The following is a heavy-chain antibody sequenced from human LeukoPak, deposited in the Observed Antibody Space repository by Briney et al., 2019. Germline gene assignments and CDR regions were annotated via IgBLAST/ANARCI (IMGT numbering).Heavy chain of an antibody. CDR3: ARGIVVVPVRSYYYYMDV. CDR2: INHSGCA. D-gene: IGHD2-2*01. CDR1: GGSFSGYY. V-gene: IGHV4-34*01. Sequence: SETLSLTCAVYGGSFSGYYWSWIRQPPGKGLEWIGEINHSGCANYNPSLKSRVTISVDTSKNQFSLKLSSVTAADTAVYYCARGIVVVPVRSYYYYMDVWGKGTTVTVSS. J-gene: IGHJ6*03.